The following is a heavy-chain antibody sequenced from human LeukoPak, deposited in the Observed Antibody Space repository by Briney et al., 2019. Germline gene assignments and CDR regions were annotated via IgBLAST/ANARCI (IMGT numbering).Heavy chain of an antibody. CDR2: IYYSGST. CDR1: GGSFSGYY. CDR3: ARGFYGDYVDY. Sequence: SATLSLTCAVYGGSFSGYYWSWIRQPPGKGLEWIGYIYYSGSTYYNPSLKSRVTISVDTSKNQFSLKLSSVTAADTAVYYCARGFYGDYVDYWGQGTLVTVSS. V-gene: IGHV4-30-4*08. J-gene: IGHJ4*02. D-gene: IGHD4-17*01.